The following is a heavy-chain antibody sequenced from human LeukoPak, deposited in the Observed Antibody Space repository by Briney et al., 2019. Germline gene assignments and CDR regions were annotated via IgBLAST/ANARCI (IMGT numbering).Heavy chain of an antibody. CDR2: IYYSGST. Sequence: SQTLSLTCTVSGGSISSGDYYWSWIRQPPGKGLEWIGYIYYSGSTYYNPSLKSRVTISVDTSKNQFSLKLSSVTAADTAVYYCARSVGYCSSTSCYGEFDYWGQGTLVTVSS. CDR1: GGSISSGDYY. CDR3: ARSVGYCSSTSCYGEFDY. D-gene: IGHD2-2*03. J-gene: IGHJ4*02. V-gene: IGHV4-30-4*08.